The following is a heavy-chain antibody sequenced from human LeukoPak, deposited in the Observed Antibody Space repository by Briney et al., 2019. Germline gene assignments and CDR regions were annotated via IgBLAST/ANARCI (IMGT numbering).Heavy chain of an antibody. CDR1: GYTFTSYG. V-gene: IGHV1-18*01. J-gene: IGHJ6*03. CDR2: ISAYNGNT. Sequence: GASVKVSCKASGYTFTSYGISWVRQAPGQGLEWMGWISAYNGNTNYAQKLQGRVTMTTDTSTSTAYMELRSLRSDDTAVYYCARDSSSWYFGYYYYMDVWGKGTTVTVSS. D-gene: IGHD6-13*01. CDR3: ARDSSSWYFGYYYYMDV.